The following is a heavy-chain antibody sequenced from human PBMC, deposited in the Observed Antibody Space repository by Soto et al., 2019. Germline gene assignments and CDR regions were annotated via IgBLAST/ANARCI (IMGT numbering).Heavy chain of an antibody. CDR3: AHLRKRFLEWLLYPIPGNWFDP. D-gene: IGHD3-3*01. CDR2: IYWNDDK. J-gene: IGHJ5*02. V-gene: IGHV2-5*01. Sequence: SGPTLVNPTQTLTLTCTFSGFSLSTSGVGVGWIRQPPGKALEWLALIYWNDDKRYSPSLKSRLTITKDTSKNQVVLTMTNMDPVDTATYYCAHLRKRFLEWLLYPIPGNWFDPWGQGTLVTVSS. CDR1: GFSLSTSGVG.